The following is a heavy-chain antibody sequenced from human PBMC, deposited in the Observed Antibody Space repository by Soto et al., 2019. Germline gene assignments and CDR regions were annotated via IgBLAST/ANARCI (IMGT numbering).Heavy chain of an antibody. D-gene: IGHD3-22*01. CDR2: ISYDGSNK. CDR3: AKDFYYYDSSGYPAGDYGMDV. CDR1: GFTFSSYG. J-gene: IGHJ6*02. V-gene: IGHV3-30*18. Sequence: GGSLRLSCAASGFTFSSYGMHWVRQAPGKGLEWVAVISYDGSNKYYADSVKGRFTISRDNSKNTLYLQMNSLRAEDTAVYYCAKDFYYYDSSGYPAGDYGMDVWGQGTTVTVSS.